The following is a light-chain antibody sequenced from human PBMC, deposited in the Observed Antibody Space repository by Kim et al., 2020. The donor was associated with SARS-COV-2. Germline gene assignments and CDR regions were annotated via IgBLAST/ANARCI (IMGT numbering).Light chain of an antibody. CDR2: GKN. CDR3: NSRDSSGNHLEV. J-gene: IGLJ2*01. V-gene: IGLV3-19*01. Sequence: SSGLTQDSAVSVALGQTVRITCQGDSLRSYYASWYQQKPGQAPVLVIYGKNNRPSGIPDRFSGSSSGNTASLTITGAQAQDEADYYCNSRDSSGNHLEVFGGGTQLTVL. CDR1: SLRSYY.